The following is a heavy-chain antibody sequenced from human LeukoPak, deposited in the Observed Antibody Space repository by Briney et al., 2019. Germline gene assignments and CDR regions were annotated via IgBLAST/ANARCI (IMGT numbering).Heavy chain of an antibody. D-gene: IGHD3-10*01. J-gene: IGHJ6*03. CDR1: GGSISSYY. CDR2: IYHSGST. CDR3: ARECQDYYGSGSYYMDV. V-gene: IGHV4-59*01. Sequence: SETLSLTCTVSGGSISSYYWSWIRQPPGKGLAWIGSIYHSGSTYYNPSLKGRVTISVDTSKNQFSLKLSSVTAADTAVCYCARECQDYYGSGSYYMDVWGKGTTVTISS.